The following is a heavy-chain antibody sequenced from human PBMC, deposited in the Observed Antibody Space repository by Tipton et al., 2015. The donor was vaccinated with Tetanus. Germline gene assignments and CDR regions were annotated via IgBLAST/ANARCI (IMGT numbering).Heavy chain of an antibody. CDR3: ARGLNRLYCTSTTCHPNWCDP. Sequence: SLRLSCEASGFTFSDYWMTWVRQAPGKGLEWVASIKQDGGGKSYVDSVRGRFTVSRDNAKNSLHLQMNSLRAEDTAVYYCARGLNRLYCTSTTCHPNWCDPWGQGTLVTVSS. V-gene: IGHV3-7*01. CDR2: IKQDGGGK. D-gene: IGHD2-2*01. CDR1: GFTFSDYW. J-gene: IGHJ5*02.